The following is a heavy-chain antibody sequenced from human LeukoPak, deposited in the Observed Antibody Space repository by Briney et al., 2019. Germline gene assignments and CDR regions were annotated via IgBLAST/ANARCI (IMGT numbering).Heavy chain of an antibody. CDR3: ARVSVGHSYDCDAFDI. CDR2: IRYDGSNK. J-gene: IGHJ3*02. CDR1: GFTFSSYG. V-gene: IGHV3-30*02. Sequence: GGSLRLSCAASGFTFSSYGMHWVRQAPGKGLEWVAFIRYDGSNKYYADSVKGRFTISRDDSKNTLYLQMDSLRAEDTALYYCARVSVGHSYDCDAFDIWGQGTMVIVSS. D-gene: IGHD5-18*01.